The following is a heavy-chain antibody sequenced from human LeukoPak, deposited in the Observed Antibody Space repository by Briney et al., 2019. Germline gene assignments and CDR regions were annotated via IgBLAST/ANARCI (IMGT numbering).Heavy chain of an antibody. Sequence: TSETLSLTCTVSGGSISSYYWSWIRQPPGKGLEWIGEINHSGSTNYNPSLKSRVTISVDTSKNQFSLKLSSVTAADTAVYYCARGRLGSRITMVRGFDPWGQGTLVTVSS. V-gene: IGHV4-34*01. D-gene: IGHD3-10*01. CDR1: GGSISSYY. CDR3: ARGRLGSRITMVRGFDP. CDR2: INHSGST. J-gene: IGHJ5*02.